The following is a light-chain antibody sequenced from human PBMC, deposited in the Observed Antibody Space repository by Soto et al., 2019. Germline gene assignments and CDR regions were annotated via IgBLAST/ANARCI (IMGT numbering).Light chain of an antibody. CDR1: QGISSY. J-gene: IGKJ1*01. V-gene: IGKV1-8*01. Sequence: AILMTQSPSSFSASPGDRVTITWRASQGISSYLAWYQQKPGKAPKLLIYAASTLQSGVPSRFSGSGSGTDFTLTISCLQSEDFATYYCQQYYSYPWTFGQGTKVDIK. CDR2: AAS. CDR3: QQYYSYPWT.